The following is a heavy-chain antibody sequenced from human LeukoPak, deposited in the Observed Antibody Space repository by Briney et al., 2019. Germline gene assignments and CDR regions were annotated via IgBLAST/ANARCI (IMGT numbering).Heavy chain of an antibody. Sequence: GGSLRLSCAASGFTFSSYWMHWVRQAPGKGLVWVSRINSDGSSTRYADFVKGRFTISRDNAKNTLYLQMNSLRAEDTAVYYCARDRGSSWFPWFDPWGQGTLVTVSS. V-gene: IGHV3-74*01. J-gene: IGHJ5*02. CDR2: INSDGSST. CDR1: GFTFSSYW. D-gene: IGHD6-13*01. CDR3: ARDRGSSWFPWFDP.